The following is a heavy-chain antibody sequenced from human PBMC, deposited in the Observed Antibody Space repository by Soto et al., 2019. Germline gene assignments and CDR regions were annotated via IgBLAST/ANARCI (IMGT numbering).Heavy chain of an antibody. CDR2: FDPEDGET. J-gene: IGHJ6*02. CDR1: GYTLTELS. D-gene: IGHD3-3*01. Sequence: GASVKVSCKVSGYTLTELSMHWVRQAPGKGLEWMGGFDPEDGETIYAQKFQGRVTMTEDTSTDTAYMELISLRSEDTAVYYCATGLRFLEWLPRATETYYYYGMDVWGQGTTVTVSS. V-gene: IGHV1-24*01. CDR3: ATGLRFLEWLPRATETYYYYGMDV.